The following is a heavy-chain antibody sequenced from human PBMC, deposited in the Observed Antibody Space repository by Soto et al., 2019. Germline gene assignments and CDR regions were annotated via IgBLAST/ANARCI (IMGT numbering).Heavy chain of an antibody. Sequence: SETLSLTCTVSGGSISSYYWSWIRQPPGKGLEWIGYIYYSGSTNYNPSLKSRVTISVDTSKNQFSLKLSSVTAADTAVYYCARDGTGGCSRRSCPYNWFDPWGQGTLVTVSS. CDR2: IYYSGST. CDR3: ARDGTGGCSRRSCPYNWFDP. CDR1: GGSISSYY. D-gene: IGHD2-15*01. V-gene: IGHV4-59*01. J-gene: IGHJ5*02.